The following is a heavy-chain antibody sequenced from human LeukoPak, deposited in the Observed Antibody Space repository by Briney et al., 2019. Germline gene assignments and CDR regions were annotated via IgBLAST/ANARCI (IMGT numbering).Heavy chain of an antibody. CDR2: IYSGGTT. V-gene: IGHV3-53*01. J-gene: IGHJ4*02. CDR1: GFTVSSNY. D-gene: IGHD1-26*01. CDR3: ASQWELRY. Sequence: GGSLRLSCAVSGFTVSSNYMNWARQAPGKGLEWVSVIYSGGTTYYADSVKGRFTISRDNSKNTLYLQMNSLRAEDTAVYYCASQWELRYWGQGTLVTVSS.